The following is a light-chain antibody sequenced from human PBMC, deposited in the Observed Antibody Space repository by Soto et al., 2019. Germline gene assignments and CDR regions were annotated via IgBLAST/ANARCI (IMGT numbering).Light chain of an antibody. CDR3: QHYNTWPWT. V-gene: IGKV3-15*01. CDR1: QSVSSSN. CDR2: GAS. Sequence: EIVLTQSPGTLSLSPGERATLSCRASQSVSSSNLAWYQQKLGQAPRVLIYGASTRATGIPARFSGSGSETEFILTISSLQSEDSATYYCQHYNTWPWTFGQGTKVDIK. J-gene: IGKJ1*01.